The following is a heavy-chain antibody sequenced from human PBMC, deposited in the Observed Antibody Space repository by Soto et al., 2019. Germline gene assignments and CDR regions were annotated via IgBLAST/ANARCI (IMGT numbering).Heavy chain of an antibody. V-gene: IGHV3-48*01. J-gene: IGHJ4*02. Sequence: GGSLRLSCAASGFTFSTYSMNWVRQAPGKGLEWVSYISSSSSTIYYADSVKGRFTISRDNAKNSLFLQMNSLRADDTAVYYCARDRSSGGTSSWYYWGQGTLVTVSS. D-gene: IGHD6-13*01. CDR2: ISSSSSTI. CDR3: ARDRSSGGTSSWYY. CDR1: GFTFSTYS.